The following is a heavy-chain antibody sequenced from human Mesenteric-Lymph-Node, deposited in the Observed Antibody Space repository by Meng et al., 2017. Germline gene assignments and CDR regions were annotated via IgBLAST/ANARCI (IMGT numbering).Heavy chain of an antibody. CDR1: GFTFDDYG. V-gene: IGHV3-20*04. CDR2: INWNGGST. J-gene: IGHJ4*02. D-gene: IGHD1-26*01. CDR3: ATGTTRFEWELLSY. Sequence: GESLKISCAASGFTFDDYGMSWVRQAPGKGLEWVSGINWNGGSTGYADSVKGRFTISRDNAKNSLYLQMNSLRAEDTAVYYCATGTTRFEWELLSYWGQGTLVTVSS.